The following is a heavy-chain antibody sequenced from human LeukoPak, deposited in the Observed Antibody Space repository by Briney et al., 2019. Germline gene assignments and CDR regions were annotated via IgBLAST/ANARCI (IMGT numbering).Heavy chain of an antibody. J-gene: IGHJ4*02. V-gene: IGHV3-9*01. CDR3: AKDNGYSSSLFDY. D-gene: IGHD6-13*01. Sequence: PGRPLRLSCAASGLTFDDYAMHWVRQAPGKGLEWVSGISWNSGSIGYADSVKGRFTISRDNAKNSLYLQMNSLRAEDTALYYCAKDNGYSSSLFDYWGQGTLVTVSS. CDR2: ISWNSGSI. CDR1: GLTFDDYA.